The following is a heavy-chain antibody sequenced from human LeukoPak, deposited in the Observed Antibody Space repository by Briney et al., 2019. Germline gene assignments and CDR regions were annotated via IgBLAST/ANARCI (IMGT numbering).Heavy chain of an antibody. D-gene: IGHD3-9*01. J-gene: IGHJ6*04. CDR1: GYTFTSYD. V-gene: IGHV1-8*03. CDR2: MNPNSGNT. CDR3: ARFYGRYFDWVTMDV. Sequence: ASVKVSCKASGYTFTSYDINWVRQATGQGLEWMGWMNPNSGNTGYAQKFQGRVTFTRNTSISTAYMELSSLRSEDTAVYYCARFYGRYFDWVTMDVWGKGTTVTVSS.